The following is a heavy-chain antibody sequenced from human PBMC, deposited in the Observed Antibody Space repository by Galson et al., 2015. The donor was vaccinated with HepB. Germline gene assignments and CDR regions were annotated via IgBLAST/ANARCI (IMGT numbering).Heavy chain of an antibody. CDR2: TYYRSKWYN. V-gene: IGHV6-1*01. D-gene: IGHD5/OR15-5a*01. CDR1: GDSVSSNSAA. J-gene: IGHJ5*02. Sequence: CAISGDSVSSNSAAWNWIRQSPSRGLEWLGRTYYRSKWYNDYAMSVRGRITISPDTSKNQFSLHLNSVTPEGSAVYYCGRSHSDVSGTSWFDPWGQGTLVTVSS. CDR3: GRSHSDVSGTSWFDP.